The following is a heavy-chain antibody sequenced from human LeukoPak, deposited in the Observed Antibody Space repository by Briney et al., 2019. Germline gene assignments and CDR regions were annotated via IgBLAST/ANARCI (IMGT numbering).Heavy chain of an antibody. CDR2: ISGTSAYI. CDR3: ARDPPDY. J-gene: IGHJ4*02. CDR1: GFTFSSYG. V-gene: IGHV3-21*01. Sequence: GGSLRLSCAASGFTFSSYGMNWVRQAPGKGLEWVSSISGTSAYIYYADSVKGRFTISRDNAKNSLYLQMNSLRAEDTGVYYCARDPPDYWGQGILVTVSS.